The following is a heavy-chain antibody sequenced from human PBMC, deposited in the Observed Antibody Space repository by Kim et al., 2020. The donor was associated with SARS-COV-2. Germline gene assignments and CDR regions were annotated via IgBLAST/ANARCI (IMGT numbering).Heavy chain of an antibody. D-gene: IGHD6-19*01. Sequence: ADSVKGRFTISRDNSKNTLYLQMNSLRAEDTAVDYCAKDPSSSGWYYFDYWGQGTLVTVSS. CDR3: AKDPSSSGWYYFDY. J-gene: IGHJ4*02. V-gene: IGHV3-23*01.